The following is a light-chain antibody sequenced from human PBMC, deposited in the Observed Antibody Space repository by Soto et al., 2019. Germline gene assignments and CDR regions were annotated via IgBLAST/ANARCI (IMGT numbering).Light chain of an antibody. CDR3: QQYATSPLT. V-gene: IGKV3-20*01. Sequence: EIVLTQSPGTLSLSPGERATLSCRASQSVSSSYLAWYQQKPGQAPRLLIYGASSRATGIPDRFSGSGSGTDFTLNISRLEPEDFAVYYCQQYATSPLTLGGGTKVDIK. CDR2: GAS. J-gene: IGKJ4*01. CDR1: QSVSSSY.